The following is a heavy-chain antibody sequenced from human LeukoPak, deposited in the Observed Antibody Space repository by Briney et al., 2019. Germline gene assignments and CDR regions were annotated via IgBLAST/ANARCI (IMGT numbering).Heavy chain of an antibody. J-gene: IGHJ5*02. CDR2: ISAYNGNT. CDR3: AKETPNTGWFDP. D-gene: IGHD1-14*01. V-gene: IGHV1-18*01. CDR1: GYTFTSYG. Sequence: ASVTVSCKASGYTFTSYGISWVRQAPGQGLEWMGWISAYNGNTNYAQKLQGRVTMTTDTSTSTAYMELRSLRSDDTAVYYCAKETPNTGWFDPWGQGTLVTVSS.